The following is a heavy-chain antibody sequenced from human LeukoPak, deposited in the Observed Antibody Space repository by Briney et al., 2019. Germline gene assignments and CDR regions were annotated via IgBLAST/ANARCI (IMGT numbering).Heavy chain of an antibody. J-gene: IGHJ4*02. Sequence: ASVTVSFKCSVYTFTNYGISWVGQAPGQGREGMGWISAYNGNPNHAQNLQGRVTMTTHTSTSTAYMELRSLRSDDTAVYYCASLVDSSGGDIDYWGQGTLVTVSS. CDR3: ASLVDSSGGDIDY. D-gene: IGHD3-22*01. CDR1: VYTFTNYG. V-gene: IGHV1-18*01. CDR2: ISAYNGNP.